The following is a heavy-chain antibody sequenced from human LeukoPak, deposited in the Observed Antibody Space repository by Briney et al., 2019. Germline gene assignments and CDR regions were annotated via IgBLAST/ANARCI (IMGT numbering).Heavy chain of an antibody. CDR1: GFTFSSYW. Sequence: PGGSLRLSCTASGFTFSSYWMSWVRQAPGKGLEWVANIKQDGSEKYCVDSVKGRFTISRDNAKNSLYLQMNSLRAEDTAVYYCARADYYYYHGMDVWGQGTTVTVSS. CDR3: ARADYYYYHGMDV. J-gene: IGHJ6*02. CDR2: IKQDGSEK. D-gene: IGHD4/OR15-4a*01. V-gene: IGHV3-7*03.